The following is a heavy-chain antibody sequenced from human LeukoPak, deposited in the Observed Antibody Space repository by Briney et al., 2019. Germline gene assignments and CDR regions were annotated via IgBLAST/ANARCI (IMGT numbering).Heavy chain of an antibody. CDR3: ARGGPRIAVPGTVL. D-gene: IGHD6-19*01. CDR2: IYHSGST. CDR1: GYSISSGYY. V-gene: IGHV4-38-2*02. J-gene: IGHJ4*02. Sequence: PSETLSLTCTVSGYSISSGYYWGWIRQPPGKGLEWIGSIYHSGSTYYNPSLKSRVTISVDTSKNQFSLKLSSVTAADTAVYYCARGGPRIAVPGTVLWGQGTLVTVSS.